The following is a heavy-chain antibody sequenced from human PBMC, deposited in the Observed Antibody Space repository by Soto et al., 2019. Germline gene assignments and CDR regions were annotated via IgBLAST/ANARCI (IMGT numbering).Heavy chain of an antibody. CDR3: ARRSSALRKNNWLDP. CDR2: IFYLGSS. Sequence: SETLSLTCTVSGDSIISSDFYWGWVRQPPGKGLEWIGSIFYLGSSYYNPSLKSRVTMSVDTSKNQFSLRLRSVTAADTALYFCARRSSALRKNNWLDPSGPGIILTVYS. CDR1: GDSIISSDFY. D-gene: IGHD2-15*01. J-gene: IGHJ5*02. V-gene: IGHV4-39*01.